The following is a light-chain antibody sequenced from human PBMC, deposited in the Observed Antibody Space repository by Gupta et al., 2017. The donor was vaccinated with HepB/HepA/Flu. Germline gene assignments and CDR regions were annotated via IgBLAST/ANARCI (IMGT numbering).Light chain of an antibody. V-gene: IGLV3-1*01. J-gene: IGLJ2*01. Sequence: SSELTQPPSVSVSPGQTASITCSGDKLGDKYACWYQQKPGQSPVLVIDQDSKQPAGIPERCAGNNSGTTAIMSSRVNEAIEEAYFSCQACDSSADGVFGGGTKLTVL. CDR1: KLGDKY. CDR2: QDS. CDR3: QACDSSADGV.